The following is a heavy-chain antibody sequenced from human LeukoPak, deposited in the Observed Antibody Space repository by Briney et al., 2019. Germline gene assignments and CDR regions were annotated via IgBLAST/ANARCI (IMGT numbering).Heavy chain of an antibody. J-gene: IGHJ6*03. D-gene: IGHD6-13*01. Sequence: GGSLRLSCAASGFTFSDTWMHWVRQAPGEGLVWVSRIRSDGSDTRYAESVKGRFTISRDNAKNTLYLQMNSLRAEDTAVYYCARGGGYSGYGFGYSSSWYVPYYYYYMDVWGKGTTVTVSS. V-gene: IGHV3-74*01. CDR2: IRSDGSDT. CDR3: ARGGGYSGYGFGYSSSWYVPYYYYYMDV. CDR1: GFTFSDTW.